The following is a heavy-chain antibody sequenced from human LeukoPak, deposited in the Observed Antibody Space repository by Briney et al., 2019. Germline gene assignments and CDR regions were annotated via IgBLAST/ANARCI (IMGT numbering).Heavy chain of an antibody. D-gene: IGHD1-1*01. CDR2: IYYSGIT. J-gene: IGHJ4*02. CDR3: ARLRLQNPASGSF. CDR1: GGSISSSSYY. V-gene: IGHV4-39*01. Sequence: SETLSLTCTVSGGSISSSSYYWGWIRQPPGKGLEWIGTIYYSGITYYNPSLTSRVTISVDTSKNQFSLKLSSVTAADTAVYYCARLRLQNPASGSFWGQGTLVTVSS.